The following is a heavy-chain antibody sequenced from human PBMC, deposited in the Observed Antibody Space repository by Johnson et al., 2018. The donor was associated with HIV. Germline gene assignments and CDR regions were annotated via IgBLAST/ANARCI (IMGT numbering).Heavy chain of an antibody. Sequence: VQLVESGGGLVQPGGSLRLSCAASGFIFRNYWMHWVRQAPGKGLVWVARIYSDGSDTAYADSVKGRFTISRDNAKRTLYLQMNSLRAEDTAVYYCAKDLAPYRTVVKSRDAFDIWGQGTMVTVSS. V-gene: IGHV3-74*03. CDR1: GFIFRNYW. D-gene: IGHD4-23*01. J-gene: IGHJ3*02. CDR3: AKDLAPYRTVVKSRDAFDI. CDR2: IYSDGSDT.